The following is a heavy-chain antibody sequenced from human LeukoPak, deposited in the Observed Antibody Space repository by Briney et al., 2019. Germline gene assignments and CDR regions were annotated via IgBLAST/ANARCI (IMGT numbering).Heavy chain of an antibody. J-gene: IGHJ4*02. D-gene: IGHD3-22*01. Sequence: PSQTLSLTCTVSGGSISSGGYYWSWIRQHPGKGLEWIGYIYYSGSTYYNPSLKSRVTISVDTSKNQFSLKLSSVTAADTAVYYCARGPGLIQWDSSGYQFDYWGQGTLVTVSS. V-gene: IGHV4-31*03. CDR1: GGSISSGGYY. CDR2: IYYSGST. CDR3: ARGPGLIQWDSSGYQFDY.